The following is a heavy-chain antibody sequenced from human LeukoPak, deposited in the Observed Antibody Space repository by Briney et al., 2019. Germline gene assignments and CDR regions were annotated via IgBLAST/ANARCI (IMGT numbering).Heavy chain of an antibody. V-gene: IGHV3-23*01. Sequence: PGGSLRLSCAASGFTFSNHGMSWVRQAPGKGLEWVSGIRGSGFSTDYADSVKGRFTISRDNSKNTLYLQMNSLRVEDTAVYYCAKAGFYDILTDGLDIWGQGTMVIVSS. CDR2: IRGSGFST. CDR1: GFTFSNHG. CDR3: AKAGFYDILTDGLDI. D-gene: IGHD3-9*01. J-gene: IGHJ3*02.